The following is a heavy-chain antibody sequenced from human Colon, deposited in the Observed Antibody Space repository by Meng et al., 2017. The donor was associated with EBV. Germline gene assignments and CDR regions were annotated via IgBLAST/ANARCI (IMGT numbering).Heavy chain of an antibody. D-gene: IGHD7-27*01. CDR1: GGSLSDYY. CDR3: SRGVDSYKLGNL. J-gene: IGHJ2*01. V-gene: IGHV4-34*02. Sequence: QVQLQQWGAGLLKPSETLSLTCVVYGGSLSDYYCSWIRQSPGRGLEWIGEIHPSGSIFYNPSLQSRVTISVDTSKNQFSLNLNSVTAADMAVYFCSRGVDSYKLGNLWGRGTLVTVSS. CDR2: IHPSGSI.